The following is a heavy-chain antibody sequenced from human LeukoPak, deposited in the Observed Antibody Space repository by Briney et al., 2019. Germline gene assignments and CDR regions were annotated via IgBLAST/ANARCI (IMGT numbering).Heavy chain of an antibody. CDR1: GGSISSSSYY. CDR3: ARDNLRMGIDY. Sequence: LSLTCTVSGGSISSSSYYWGWIRQPPGKGLEWVSYISSSGSTIYYADSVKGRFTISRDNAKNSLYLQMNSLRAEDTAVYYCARDNLRMGIDYWGQGTLVTVSS. J-gene: IGHJ4*02. CDR2: ISSSGSTI. V-gene: IGHV3-11*01. D-gene: IGHD7-27*01.